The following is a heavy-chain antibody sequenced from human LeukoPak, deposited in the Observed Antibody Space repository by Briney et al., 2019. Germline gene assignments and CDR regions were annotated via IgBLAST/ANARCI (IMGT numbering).Heavy chain of an antibody. CDR1: GGSISSYY. Sequence: PSETLSLTCTVSGGSISSYYWSWIRQPPGKRLEWIGYIYYSGSTSYNPSLKSRVTISVDTSKNQISLKLSSVAAADTAVYYCARDLGVMVRAFDIWGQGTMVTVSS. D-gene: IGHD5-18*01. CDR3: ARDLGVMVRAFDI. CDR2: IYYSGST. V-gene: IGHV4-59*01. J-gene: IGHJ3*02.